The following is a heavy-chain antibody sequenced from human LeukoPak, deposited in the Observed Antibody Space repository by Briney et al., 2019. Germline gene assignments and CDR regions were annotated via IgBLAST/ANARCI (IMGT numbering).Heavy chain of an antibody. CDR3: AGFRSYHHNFDY. V-gene: IGHV1-18*01. D-gene: IGHD3-16*02. J-gene: IGHJ4*02. CDR2: ISAYNGNT. CDR1: GYTFTSYG. Sequence: ASVKVSCKASGYTFTSYGISWVRQAPGQGLEWMGWISAYNGNTNYAQKLQGRVTMTTDTSTSTAYMELRSLRSDDTAVYYCAGFRSYHHNFDYWGQGTLVTVSS.